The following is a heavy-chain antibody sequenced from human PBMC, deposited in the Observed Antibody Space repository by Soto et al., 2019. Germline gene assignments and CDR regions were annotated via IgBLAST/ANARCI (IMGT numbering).Heavy chain of an antibody. CDR2: IYYSGST. CDR1: GGSISSYY. CDR3: ARRYGSSFDY. D-gene: IGHD6-13*01. Sequence: SETLSLTSTVSGGSISSYYWSWLRQPPGKGLEWIGYIYYSGSTNYNPSLKSRVTISVDTSKNQFSLKLSSVTAADTAVYYCARRYGSSFDYWGQGTLVTVSS. V-gene: IGHV4-59*08. J-gene: IGHJ4*02.